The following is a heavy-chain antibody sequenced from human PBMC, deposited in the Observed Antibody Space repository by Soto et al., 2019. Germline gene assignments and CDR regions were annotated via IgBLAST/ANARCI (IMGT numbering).Heavy chain of an antibody. D-gene: IGHD3-3*01. J-gene: IGHJ4*02. Sequence: QVQLVESGGGVVQPGRSLRLSCAASGFTFSSYAMHWVRQAPGKGLEWVAVISYDGSNKYYADSVKGRFTISRDNSKNTLYLQMNSLRAEDTAVYYCARDRDYDFWSGPYYFDYWGQGTLVTVSS. V-gene: IGHV3-30-3*01. CDR1: GFTFSSYA. CDR2: ISYDGSNK. CDR3: ARDRDYDFWSGPYYFDY.